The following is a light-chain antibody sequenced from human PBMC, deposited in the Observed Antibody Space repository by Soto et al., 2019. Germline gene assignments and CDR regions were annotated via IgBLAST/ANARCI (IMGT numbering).Light chain of an antibody. V-gene: IGKV3-11*01. Sequence: EIVLTQSPATLSLSPGERATLSCRASQSITHYLAWYQQKPGQAPRLLISDASNRATGIPARFSGSGSGTDFTLTISSLEPEEFAVYYCQHRSDWFTFGGGTKVDIK. CDR1: QSITHY. CDR2: DAS. J-gene: IGKJ4*01. CDR3: QHRSDWFT.